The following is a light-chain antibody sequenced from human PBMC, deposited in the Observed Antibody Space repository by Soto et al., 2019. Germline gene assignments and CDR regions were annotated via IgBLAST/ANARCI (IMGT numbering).Light chain of an antibody. CDR2: GAS. V-gene: IGKV3-15*01. Sequence: TVPTQSQATLSVSPGERASLSCRASQSVSINLAWYQQKPGQAPRLLIYGASTRATGIPARFSGSGSGTEFTLTINSLQSEDFAVYYCQEYDNWPPEGTFGQGTKVDIK. J-gene: IGKJ1*01. CDR1: QSVSIN. CDR3: QEYDNWPPEGT.